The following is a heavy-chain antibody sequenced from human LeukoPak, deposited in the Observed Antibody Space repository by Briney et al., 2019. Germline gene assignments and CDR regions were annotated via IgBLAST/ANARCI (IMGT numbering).Heavy chain of an antibody. CDR3: ARERGGYYDSSGYYRVYYFDY. Sequence: GGSLRLSCAASGFTFDDYGMSWVCQAPGKGLEWVSGINWNGGSTCYADSVKGRFIISRDNAKSSLYLQMTSLRAEDTALYYCARERGGYYDSSGYYRVYYFDYWGQGTLVTVSS. V-gene: IGHV3-20*04. J-gene: IGHJ4*02. D-gene: IGHD3-22*01. CDR2: INWNGGST. CDR1: GFTFDDYG.